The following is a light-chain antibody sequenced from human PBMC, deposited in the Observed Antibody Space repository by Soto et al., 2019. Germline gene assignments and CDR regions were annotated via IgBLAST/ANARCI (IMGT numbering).Light chain of an antibody. CDR1: NSNIGSNP. V-gene: IGLV1-44*01. J-gene: IGLJ2*01. CDR3: ATWDVSLDAVG. Sequence: QSVLTQPPSASGTPGQRVTISCSGSNSNIGSNPVNWYQQFPGTAPKLLIFGTDQRPSGVPDRFSGSNSGTSASLAISRLQSEDEADYYCATWDVSLDAVGFGGGTKLTVL. CDR2: GTD.